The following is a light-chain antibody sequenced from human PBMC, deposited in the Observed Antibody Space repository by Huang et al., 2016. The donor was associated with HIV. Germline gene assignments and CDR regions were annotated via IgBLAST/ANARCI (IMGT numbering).Light chain of an antibody. CDR3: QQYYSTIT. CDR2: WAS. CDR1: QNILYNSNNKNY. V-gene: IGKV4-1*01. Sequence: DIMMTQSPDSLTVSLGERATINCKSSQNILYNSNNKNYLAWYQQKPGQPPKLLIYWASTRESGVPDRCSGSGSGTDFTLTINNLQAEDVAVYFCQQYYSTITFGGGTKVEIK. J-gene: IGKJ4*01.